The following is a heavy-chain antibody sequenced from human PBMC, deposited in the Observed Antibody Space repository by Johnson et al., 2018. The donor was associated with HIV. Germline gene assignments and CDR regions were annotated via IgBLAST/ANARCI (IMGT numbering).Heavy chain of an antibody. CDR2: LSYDRSNK. D-gene: IGHD4-23*01. J-gene: IGHJ3*01. CDR3: ATDPPYGGNPSAFDV. CDR1: GFTFSNYA. V-gene: IGHV3-30*04. Sequence: QVLLVESGVGVVQPGRSLRLSCAASGFTFSNYAMHWVRQAPGSGLEWVAVLSYDRSNKYYAAPVKGRFTISRDNSKDTLYLQMHSLRPEDTALYYCATDPPYGGNPSAFDVWGQGTMVTVSS.